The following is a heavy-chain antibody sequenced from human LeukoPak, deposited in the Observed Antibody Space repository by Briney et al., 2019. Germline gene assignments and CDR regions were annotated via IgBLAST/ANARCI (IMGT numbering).Heavy chain of an antibody. V-gene: IGHV3-53*01. Sequence: GGSLRLSCAASGFNVRSTYMSWVRQAPGKGLEWVSVIYSGGTTYNADSVKGRFTISRDNSKNMLYLQMNSLRAEDTAVYYCAKAPHPAYGDYGNYYYYYMDVWGKGTTVTISS. CDR1: GFNVRSTY. CDR3: AKAPHPAYGDYGNYYYYYMDV. CDR2: IYSGGTT. D-gene: IGHD4-17*01. J-gene: IGHJ6*03.